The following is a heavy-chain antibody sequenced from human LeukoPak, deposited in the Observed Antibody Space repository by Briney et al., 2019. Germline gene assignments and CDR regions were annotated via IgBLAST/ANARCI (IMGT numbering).Heavy chain of an antibody. Sequence: TGGSLRLSCAASGFTVNNDHMSWVRQAPGKGLEWVAISYSEEWVPISSGGGSSQYAESVKGRFTISRDNSRSTLSLQMNSLRAEDTALYYCSRVWELSFVHWGQGTLVTVSS. CDR3: SRVWELSFVH. CDR1: GFTVNNDH. V-gene: IGHV3-53*01. CDR2: SYSEEWVPISSGGGSS. D-gene: IGHD1-26*01. J-gene: IGHJ4*02.